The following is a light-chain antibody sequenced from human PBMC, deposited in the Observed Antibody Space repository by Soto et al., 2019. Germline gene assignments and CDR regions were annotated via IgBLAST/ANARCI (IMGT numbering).Light chain of an antibody. CDR3: QPDENIPT. CDR2: DAS. J-gene: IGKJ5*01. V-gene: IGKV1-33*01. CDR1: QNINTY. Sequence: DIQMTPSPSSLSASVGDIVTITCDESQNINTYLNWYQQKPWRAPKLLIYDASNLEAGVPSRFRGTGSGTDSTFTISGLQPEDIATYDCQPDENIPTFSPGTRVETK.